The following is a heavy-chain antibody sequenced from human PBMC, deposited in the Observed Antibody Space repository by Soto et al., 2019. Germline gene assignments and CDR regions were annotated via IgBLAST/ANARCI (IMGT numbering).Heavy chain of an antibody. CDR2: MNPNSGNT. CDR3: ARRRLAARQTHGFDY. CDR1: GYTFTSYD. V-gene: IGHV1-8*01. Sequence: QVQLVQSGAEVKKPGASVKVSCKASGYTFTSYDINWVRQATGQGLEWMGWMNPNSGNTGYAQKFQGRVTMTRNTAISTAYMELSSLKSEDTAVYYCARRRLAARQTHGFDYWGQGTLVTVSS. D-gene: IGHD6-6*01. J-gene: IGHJ4*02.